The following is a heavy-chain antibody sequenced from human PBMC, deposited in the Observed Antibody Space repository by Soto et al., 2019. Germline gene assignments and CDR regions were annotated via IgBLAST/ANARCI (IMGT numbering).Heavy chain of an antibody. V-gene: IGHV3-30*18. CDR3: AKDFTPWFGDYFYYYSGMDV. J-gene: IGHJ6*02. CDR2: MSYDGSK. Sequence: QVQLVESGGGVVQPGRSLRLSCAAAGFTFSSYGMHWVRQAPGTGLEWVAVMSYDGSKYYSDTVKGRFTISRDNSKNTLYLQLNSLRPEDTAVYYCAKDFTPWFGDYFYYYSGMDVWGQGTTVTVSS. D-gene: IGHD4-17*01. CDR1: GFTFSSYG.